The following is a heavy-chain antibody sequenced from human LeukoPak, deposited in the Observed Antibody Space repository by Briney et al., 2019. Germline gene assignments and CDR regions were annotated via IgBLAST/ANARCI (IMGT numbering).Heavy chain of an antibody. D-gene: IGHD3-10*01. CDR3: ARGGPGTQRRSYCDY. J-gene: IGHJ4*02. CDR2: INPNSGGT. CDR1: GYTFTDYY. V-gene: IGHV1-2*02. Sequence: ASVKVSCKASGYTFTDYYMHWVRQAPGQGLEWMGWINPNSGGTNYAQKLQGIVTMTRDTSISTAYMELSRLRSDDTAVYYCARGGPGTQRRSYCDYWGQGTLVTVSS.